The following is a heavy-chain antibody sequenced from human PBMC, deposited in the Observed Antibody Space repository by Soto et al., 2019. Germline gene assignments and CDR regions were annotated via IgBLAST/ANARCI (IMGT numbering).Heavy chain of an antibody. CDR2: INPNSGGT. CDR1: GYTFTGYY. Sequence: ASVKVSCKASGYTFTGYYMHWVRQAPGQGLEWMGWINPNSGGTNYAQKFQGRVTMTRDTSISTAYMELSRLRSDDTAVYYCARGNGAEAHYDFGSGYFGLYYYYGMDVWGQGTTVTVSS. J-gene: IGHJ6*02. CDR3: ARGNGAEAHYDFGSGYFGLYYYYGMDV. D-gene: IGHD3-3*01. V-gene: IGHV1-2*02.